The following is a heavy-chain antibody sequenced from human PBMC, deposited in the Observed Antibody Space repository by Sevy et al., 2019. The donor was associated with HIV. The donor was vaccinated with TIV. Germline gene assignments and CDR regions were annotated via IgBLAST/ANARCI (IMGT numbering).Heavy chain of an antibody. CDR1: GGTFSSYS. Sequence: ASVKVSCKASGGTFSSYSINWVRQAPGQGLEWMGMIIPIFGTANYAQRFQGRVAITVDESTSTAYMELTSLRSEDTAVYYCAREQGVRGIIQANYFDPWGQGTLVTVSS. CDR3: AREQGVRGIIQANYFDP. CDR2: IIPIFGTA. J-gene: IGHJ5*02. D-gene: IGHD3-10*01. V-gene: IGHV1-69*13.